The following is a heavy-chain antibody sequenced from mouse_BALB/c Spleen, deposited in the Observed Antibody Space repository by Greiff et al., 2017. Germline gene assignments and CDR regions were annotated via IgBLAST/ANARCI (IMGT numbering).Heavy chain of an antibody. CDR2: IWAGGST. V-gene: IGHV2-9*02. CDR1: GFSLTSYG. J-gene: IGHJ3*01. Sequence: VQVVESGPGLVAPSQSLSITCTVSGFSLTSYGVHWVRQPPGKGLEWLGVIWAGGSTNYNSALMSRLSISKDNSKSQVFLKMNSLQTDDTAMDYCARDCDGYYWFAYWGQGTLVTVSA. D-gene: IGHD2-3*01. CDR3: ARDCDGYYWFAY.